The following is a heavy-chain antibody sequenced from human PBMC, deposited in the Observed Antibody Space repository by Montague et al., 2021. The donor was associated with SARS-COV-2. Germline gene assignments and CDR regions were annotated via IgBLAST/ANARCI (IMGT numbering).Heavy chain of an antibody. D-gene: IGHD2-15*01. CDR2: IYYTGTT. J-gene: IGHJ4*02. CDR3: ANADRCSSGSCYSPFDS. Sequence: SETLSLTCTVSGDSVKINLYYWGWIRKPPGKGLEWIGNIYYTGTTYYNPSLKSRVTMSVDTSKNQFSLKLTAVTAADTAVYYCANADRCSSGSCYSPFDSWGQGSLVTVSS. V-gene: IGHV4-39*01. CDR1: GDSVKINLYY.